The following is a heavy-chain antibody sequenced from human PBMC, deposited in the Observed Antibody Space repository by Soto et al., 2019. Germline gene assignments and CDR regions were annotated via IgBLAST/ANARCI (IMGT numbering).Heavy chain of an antibody. J-gene: IGHJ6*02. CDR2: IFYSGST. D-gene: IGHD5-18*01. CDR1: GGSISSSSYY. CDR3: ACIFSGGYGYGFYYYGMDV. Sequence: SETLSLTCTVSGGSISSSSYYWGWIRQPPGKGLEWIGSIFYSGSTYYNPSLKSRVTISVDTSKNQFSLKLSSVTAADTAVYYCACIFSGGYGYGFYYYGMDVWGQGTTVSVS. V-gene: IGHV4-39*01.